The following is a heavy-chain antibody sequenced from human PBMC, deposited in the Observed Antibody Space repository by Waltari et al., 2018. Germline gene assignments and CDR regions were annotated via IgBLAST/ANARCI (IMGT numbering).Heavy chain of an antibody. Sequence: QMQLVESGGGVVQPGRSLRLSCAASGFIFSNCNMHWVRQAPGQGLEVVAGRSNDGNNQDYADSVKTRFTVSRENSKNTLYLQINSLRDDDTAVYYCVKYSGFDYFFDYWGQGTLVTVSS. CDR2: RSNDGNNQ. CDR3: VKYSGFDYFFDY. CDR1: GFIFSNCN. J-gene: IGHJ4*02. D-gene: IGHD5-12*01. V-gene: IGHV3-30*18.